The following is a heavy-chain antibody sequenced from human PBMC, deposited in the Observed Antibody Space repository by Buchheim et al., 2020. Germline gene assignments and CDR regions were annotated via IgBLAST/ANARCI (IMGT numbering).Heavy chain of an antibody. CDR1: GGSISSGGYS. CDR2: IYYSGST. D-gene: IGHD1-26*01. Sequence: QVQLQASGPGLVKPSQTLSLTCAVSGGSISSGGYSWSWIRQPPGKGLEWIGYIYYSGSTYYNPSLKSRVTISVDTSKNQFSLKLSSVTAADTAVYYCARDSGVIVGASSDAFDIWGQGT. V-gene: IGHV4-30-4*07. CDR3: ARDSGVIVGASSDAFDI. J-gene: IGHJ3*02.